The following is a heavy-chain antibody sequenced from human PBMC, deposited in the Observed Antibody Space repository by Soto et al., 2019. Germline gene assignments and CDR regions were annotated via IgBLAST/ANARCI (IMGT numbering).Heavy chain of an antibody. CDR1: GFTFSSYW. CDR3: ARDNRKTIFGVVLSYYYYGMDV. CDR2: IKQDGGEK. V-gene: IGHV3-7*01. J-gene: IGHJ6*02. Sequence: EVQLVESGGGLVQPGGSLRLSCAASGFTFSSYWMSWVRQAPGKGLEWVANIKQDGGEKYYVDSVKGRFTISRDNAKNSLYLQMNSLRAEDTAVYYCARDNRKTIFGVVLSYYYYGMDVWGQGTTVTVSS. D-gene: IGHD3-3*01.